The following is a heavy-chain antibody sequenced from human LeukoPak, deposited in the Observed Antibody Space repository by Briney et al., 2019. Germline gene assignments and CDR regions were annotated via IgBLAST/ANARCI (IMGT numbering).Heavy chain of an antibody. J-gene: IGHJ4*02. V-gene: IGHV1-69*13. CDR3: ARVKGCSGGSCYSEDY. D-gene: IGHD2-15*01. CDR1: GGTFSSYA. CDR2: IIPIFGTA. Sequence: SVKVSCKASGGTFSSYAISWVRQAPGQGPEWMGGIIPIFGTANYAQKFQGRVTITADESTSTAYMELSSLRSEDTAVYYCARVKGCSGGSCYSEDYWGQGTLVTVSS.